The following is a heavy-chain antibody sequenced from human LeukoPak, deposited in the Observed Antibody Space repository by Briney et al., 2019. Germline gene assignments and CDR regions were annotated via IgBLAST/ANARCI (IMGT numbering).Heavy chain of an antibody. CDR1: GFTFSSYG. Sequence: GRSLRLSCAASGFTFSSYGMHGVRQAPGKGLEWVAVIWYDGGNKYYADSVKGRFTISRDNSKNTLYLQMNSLRAEDTAVFYCAKDSGRRYFDWLFDYWGQGTLVTVSS. CDR3: AKDSGRRYFDWLFDY. V-gene: IGHV3-33*06. J-gene: IGHJ4*02. D-gene: IGHD3-9*01. CDR2: IWYDGGNK.